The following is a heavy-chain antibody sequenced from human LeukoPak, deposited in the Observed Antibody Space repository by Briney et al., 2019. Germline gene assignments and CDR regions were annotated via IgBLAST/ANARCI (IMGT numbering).Heavy chain of an antibody. D-gene: IGHD1-26*01. CDR2: IKEDGSEK. J-gene: IGHJ3*02. Sequence: GGSLRLSCVASGFTFSRYWMSWVRQAPGKGLEWVANIKEDGSEKYYVDSVRGRFTISRDNAKNSLYLQMNSLRAEDTAVYYCARDYGSGNYPDAFDIWGQGTMVTVSS. V-gene: IGHV3-7*01. CDR3: ARDYGSGNYPDAFDI. CDR1: GFTFSRYW.